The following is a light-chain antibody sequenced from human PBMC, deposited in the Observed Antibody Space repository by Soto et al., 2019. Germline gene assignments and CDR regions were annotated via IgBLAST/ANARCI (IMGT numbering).Light chain of an antibody. V-gene: IGKV3-20*01. CDR3: QLYVSSPYT. CDR2: GAS. CDR1: QSVSNSY. Sequence: EILLTQSPGTLSLSPGERATLSCRASQSVSNSYLAWYQQKPGQAPRLLIYGASGRATGIPDRFGGSGSGTDFTLTISRPEPEVVAVYYSQLYVSSPYTLGQGTKLEI. J-gene: IGKJ2*01.